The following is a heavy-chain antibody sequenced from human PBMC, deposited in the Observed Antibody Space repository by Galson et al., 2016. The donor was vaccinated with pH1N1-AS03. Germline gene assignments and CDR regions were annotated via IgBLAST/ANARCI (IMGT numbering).Heavy chain of an antibody. CDR2: IKSKTDGGTT. Sequence: SLRLSCAVSGLIFKNTWMSWVRQAPGMGLEWVGRIKSKTDGGTTDYAAPVKGRFTISRDDSKNSLYLQMNTLKSEDTAVYYCRVVAENDDFDMWGQGTMVTVSS. J-gene: IGHJ3*02. CDR1: GLIFKNTW. D-gene: IGHD3-22*01. CDR3: RVVAENDDFDM. V-gene: IGHV3-15*01.